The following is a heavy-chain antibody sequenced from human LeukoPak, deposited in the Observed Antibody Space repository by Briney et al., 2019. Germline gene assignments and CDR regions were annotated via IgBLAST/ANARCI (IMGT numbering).Heavy chain of an antibody. V-gene: IGHV3-64*01. D-gene: IGHD3-10*01. CDR1: GFTFSSYA. CDR2: ISSNGGST. CDR3: ARSALWFGESTYYFDY. J-gene: IGHJ4*02. Sequence: GGSLRLSCAASGFTFSSYAMHWVRQAPGKGLEYVSAISSNGGSTYYANSVKGRFTISRDNSKNTLYLQMGSLRAEDMAVYYCARSALWFGESTYYFDYWGQGTLVTVSS.